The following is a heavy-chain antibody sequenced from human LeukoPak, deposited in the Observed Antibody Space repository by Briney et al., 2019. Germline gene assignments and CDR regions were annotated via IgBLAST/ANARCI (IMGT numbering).Heavy chain of an antibody. J-gene: IGHJ5*02. D-gene: IGHD3-9*01. CDR3: ARGPRDPGYFDWLLLASNWFDP. Sequence: PGGSLRLSCAASGFTFSSYGMTWVRQAPGKGLEWVSYISSSSSTIYYADSVKGRFTISRDNAKNSLYLQLNSLRAEDTAVYYCARGPRDPGYFDWLLLASNWFDPWGQGTLVTVSS. CDR2: ISSSSSTI. CDR1: GFTFSSYG. V-gene: IGHV3-48*01.